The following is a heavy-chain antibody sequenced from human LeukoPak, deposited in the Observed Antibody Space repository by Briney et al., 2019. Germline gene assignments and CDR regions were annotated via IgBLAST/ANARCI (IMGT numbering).Heavy chain of an antibody. CDR2: INHSGST. CDR1: GYSISSGYY. CDR3: ARGRRHRITMVRGALGYMDV. Sequence: SETLSLTCTVSGYSISSGYYWGWIRQPPGKGLEWIGEINHSGSTNYNPSLKSRVTISVDTSKNQFSLKLSSVTAADTAVYYCARGRRHRITMVRGALGYMDVWGKGTTVTVSS. V-gene: IGHV4-38-2*02. J-gene: IGHJ6*03. D-gene: IGHD3-10*01.